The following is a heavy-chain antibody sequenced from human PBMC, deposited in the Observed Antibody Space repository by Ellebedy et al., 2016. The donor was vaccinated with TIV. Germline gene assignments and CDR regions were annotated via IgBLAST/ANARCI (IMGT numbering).Heavy chain of an antibody. J-gene: IGHJ4*02. CDR2: ISYDGSKK. CDR1: GFTFSSYG. V-gene: IGHV3-30*03. D-gene: IGHD2-21*02. CDR3: AREVVTAGYYFDS. Sequence: PGGSLRLSCAASGFTFSSYGMHWVRQAPGKGMEWVAVISYDGSKKKYGDSVKGRFTISRDNAKNTLYLQMISLRPEDTAVYYCAREVVTAGYYFDSWGQGTLVTVSS.